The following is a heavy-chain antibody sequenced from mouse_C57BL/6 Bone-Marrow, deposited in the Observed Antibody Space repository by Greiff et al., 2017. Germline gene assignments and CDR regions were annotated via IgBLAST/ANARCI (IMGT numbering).Heavy chain of an antibody. CDR1: GYTFPSYW. J-gene: IGHJ3*01. CDR2: IDPSDSYT. CDR3: ARGTLGYEGFAY. Sequence: VQLQQSGAELVMPGASVKLSCKASGYTFPSYWMHWVKQRPGQGLEWIGEIDPSDSYTNYNQKFKGKSTLTVDKSSSTAYMQLSSLTSEDSAVYYCARGTLGYEGFAYWGQGTLVTVSA. V-gene: IGHV1-69*01. D-gene: IGHD2-14*01.